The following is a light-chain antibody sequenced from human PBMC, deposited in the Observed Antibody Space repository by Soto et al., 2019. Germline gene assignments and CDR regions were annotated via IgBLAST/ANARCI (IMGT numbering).Light chain of an antibody. Sequence: EIVMTQSPATLSVSPGERATLSCRASQRVSSIYLAWYQQKPGQAPRLLIYGASSRATGIPDRFSGSGSGTDFTLTISRLAPEDFAVYYCQQYGSSRTFGQGTQVDI. V-gene: IGKV3-20*01. J-gene: IGKJ1*01. CDR1: QRVSSIY. CDR2: GAS. CDR3: QQYGSSRT.